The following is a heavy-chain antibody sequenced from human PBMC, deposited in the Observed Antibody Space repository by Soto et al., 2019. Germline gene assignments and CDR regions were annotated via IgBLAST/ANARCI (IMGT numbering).Heavy chain of an antibody. Sequence: EVQLTESGGGLVQPGGSLRLSCAASGFTFSSYSMTWVRQAPGKGLEWVAGMRDSGGNTWYADSVKGRFTISRDNSKNAAFQQMNRLRDEDTAVYVYSKWSGFGAAWSQGTVVTVSS. CDR2: MRDSGGNT. V-gene: IGHV3-23*01. CDR3: SKWSGFGAA. CDR1: GFTFSSYS. J-gene: IGHJ5*02. D-gene: IGHD3-10*01.